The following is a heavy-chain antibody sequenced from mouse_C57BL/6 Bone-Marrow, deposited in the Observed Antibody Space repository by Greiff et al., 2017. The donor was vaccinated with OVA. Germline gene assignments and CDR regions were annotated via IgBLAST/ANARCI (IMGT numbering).Heavy chain of an antibody. D-gene: IGHD2-2*01. V-gene: IGHV1-69*01. CDR1: GYTFTSYW. J-gene: IGHJ3*01. Sequence: QVQLQQPGAELVMPGASVKLSCKASGYTFTSYWMHWVKQRPGPGLEWIGEIDPSDSYTNYNQKFKGKSTLTADKSSSTAYMQLSSLTSEDSAVYDCSRGEVWVRRTWFAYWGQGTLVTVSA. CDR3: SRGEVWVRRTWFAY. CDR2: IDPSDSYT.